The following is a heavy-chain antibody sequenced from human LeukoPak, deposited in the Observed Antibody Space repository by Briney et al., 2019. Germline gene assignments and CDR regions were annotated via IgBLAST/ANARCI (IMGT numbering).Heavy chain of an antibody. CDR1: GSSFSSFE. CDR3: AKDFPHYYESSHGMDT. D-gene: IGHD3-22*01. CDR2: FITSGSTI. V-gene: IGHV3-48*03. J-gene: IGHJ6*02. Sequence: GGSRKLSCAAPGSSFSSFEMNGVRKPPGKGRDGVSYFITSGSTIYYADSVKGRFTISRDNAKNLLYLQMNSLRAEDAAVYYCAKDFPHYYESSHGMDTWGQGTTVTVSS.